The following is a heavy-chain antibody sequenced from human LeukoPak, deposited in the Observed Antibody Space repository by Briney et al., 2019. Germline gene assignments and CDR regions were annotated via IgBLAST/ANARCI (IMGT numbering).Heavy chain of an antibody. CDR2: ISGSGGST. J-gene: IGHJ4*02. Sequence: GGSLRLSCAAFGFTFSNYAMSRVRQAPGKGLEWVSAISGSGGSTYYADSVKGRFTISRDNSKNTLYLQMNSLRAEDTAVYYCEKDKAYCGGDCYGSFDYWGQGTLVTVSS. V-gene: IGHV3-23*01. CDR1: GFTFSNYA. D-gene: IGHD2-21*02. CDR3: EKDKAYCGGDCYGSFDY.